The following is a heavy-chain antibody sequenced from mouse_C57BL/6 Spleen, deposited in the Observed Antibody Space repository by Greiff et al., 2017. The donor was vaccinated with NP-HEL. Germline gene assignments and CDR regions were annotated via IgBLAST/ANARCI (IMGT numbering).Heavy chain of an antibody. J-gene: IGHJ1*03. CDR1: GFTFSSYG. V-gene: IGHV5-6*01. D-gene: IGHD3-3*01. Sequence: EVQLVESGGDLVKPGGSLKLSCAASGFTFSSYGMSWVRQTPDKRLEWVATISSGGSYTYYPDSVKGRFTISRDNAKNTLYLQMSSLKSEDTAMYYCARHGGLYWYFDVWGTGTTVTVSS. CDR2: ISSGGSYT. CDR3: ARHGGLYWYFDV.